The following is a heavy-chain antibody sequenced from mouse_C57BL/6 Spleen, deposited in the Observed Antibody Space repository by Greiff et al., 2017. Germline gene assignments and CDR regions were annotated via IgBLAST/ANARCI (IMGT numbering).Heavy chain of an antibody. J-gene: IGHJ4*01. D-gene: IGHD1-1*01. CDR3: ARGGTTVVGHYYAMDY. Sequence: QVQLKQSGAELAKPGASVKLSCKASGYTFTSYWMHWVKQRPGQGLEWIGYINPSSGYTKYNQKFKDKATLTADKSSSTAYMPLSSLTYEDSAVYYCARGGTTVVGHYYAMDYWGQGTSVTVSS. V-gene: IGHV1-7*01. CDR1: GYTFTSYW. CDR2: INPSSGYT.